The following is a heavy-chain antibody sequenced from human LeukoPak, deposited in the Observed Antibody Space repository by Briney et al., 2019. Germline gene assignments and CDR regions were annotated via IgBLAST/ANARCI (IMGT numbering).Heavy chain of an antibody. CDR3: ARDLIAAAGSHPPLDY. CDR2: IIPIFGTA. J-gene: IGHJ4*02. Sequence: SSVKVSCKASGGTFSSYAISWVRQAPGQGLEWMGRIIPIFGTANYAQKFQGRVTITTDESTSTAYMELSSPRSEDTAVYYCARDLIAAAGSHPPLDYWGQGTLVTVSS. V-gene: IGHV1-69*05. CDR1: GGTFSSYA. D-gene: IGHD6-13*01.